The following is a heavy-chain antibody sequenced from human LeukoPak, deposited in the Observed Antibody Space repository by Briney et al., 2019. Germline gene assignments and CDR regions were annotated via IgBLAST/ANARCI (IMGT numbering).Heavy chain of an antibody. D-gene: IGHD4-17*01. CDR3: ARDRDYGDYLNAFDI. Sequence: GGSLRPSCAASGFTFSSYWMSWVCQAPGKGLEWVANIKQDGSEKYYVDSVKGRFTISRDNAKNSLYLQMNSLRAEDTAVYYCARDRDYGDYLNAFDIWGQGTMVTVSS. V-gene: IGHV3-7*01. CDR1: GFTFSSYW. CDR2: IKQDGSEK. J-gene: IGHJ3*02.